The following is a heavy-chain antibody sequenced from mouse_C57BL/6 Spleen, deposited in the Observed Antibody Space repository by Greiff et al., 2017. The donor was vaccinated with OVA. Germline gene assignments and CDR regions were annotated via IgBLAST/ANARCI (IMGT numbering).Heavy chain of an antibody. D-gene: IGHD6-2*01. CDR1: GFTFSDYG. J-gene: IGHJ4*01. Sequence: EVKLVESGGGLVKPGGSLKLSCAASGFTFSDYGMHWVRQAPEKGLEWVGYISRGSSTIYYAATVKGRFTISTDNAKNTPFLQMTSLRSEDTAMYYCARPLCDDAMDYWGQGTSVTVSS. CDR2: ISRGSSTI. V-gene: IGHV5-17*01. CDR3: ARPLCDDAMDY.